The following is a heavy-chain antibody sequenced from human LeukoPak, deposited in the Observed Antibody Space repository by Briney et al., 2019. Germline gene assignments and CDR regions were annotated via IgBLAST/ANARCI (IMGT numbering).Heavy chain of an antibody. Sequence: SSETLSLTCTVSGGSISSGSYYWSWIRQPAGKGLEWIGRIYTSGSTNYNPSLKSRVTISVDTSKNQFSLKLSSVTAADTAVYYCARVTAPYYYDSGGYYSYWGQGTLVTVSS. CDR1: GGSISSGSYY. CDR2: IYTSGST. V-gene: IGHV4-61*02. J-gene: IGHJ4*02. D-gene: IGHD3-22*01. CDR3: ARVTAPYYYDSGGYYSY.